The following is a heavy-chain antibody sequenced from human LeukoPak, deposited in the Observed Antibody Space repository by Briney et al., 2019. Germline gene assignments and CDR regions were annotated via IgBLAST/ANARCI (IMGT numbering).Heavy chain of an antibody. Sequence: GASVKVSCKASGYTFTSYDINRVRQATGQGLEWMGWMNPNSGNTGYAQKFQGRVTMTRNTSISTAYMELSSLRSEDTAVYYCARIGDCSGGSCFDYWGQGTLVTVSS. CDR2: MNPNSGNT. D-gene: IGHD2-15*01. V-gene: IGHV1-8*01. J-gene: IGHJ4*02. CDR3: ARIGDCSGGSCFDY. CDR1: GYTFTSYD.